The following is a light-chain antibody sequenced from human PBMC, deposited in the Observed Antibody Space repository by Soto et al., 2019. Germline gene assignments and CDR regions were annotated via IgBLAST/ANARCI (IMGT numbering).Light chain of an antibody. CDR2: GAS. CDR1: QSVSGY. Sequence: EIVMTQSPATLSVSPGERATLSCRASQSVSGYLAWYQQKPGQAPRLLIYGASARATGIPARFSGSGSGTEFTLTISSLQSEDFAFYYCQQYNNWLRTFGQGTKVEIK. CDR3: QQYNNWLRT. V-gene: IGKV3-15*01. J-gene: IGKJ1*01.